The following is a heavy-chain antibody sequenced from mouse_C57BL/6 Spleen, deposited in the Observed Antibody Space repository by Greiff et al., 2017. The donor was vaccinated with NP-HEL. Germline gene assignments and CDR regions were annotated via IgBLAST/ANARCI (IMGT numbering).Heavy chain of an antibody. Sequence: EVKLQESGGGLVQPGGSMKLSCAASGFTFSDAWMDWVRQSPEKGLEWVAEIRNKANNHATYYAESVKGRFTISRDDSKSSVYLQMNSLRAEDTGIYYCTGYGSSYTNWYFDVWGTGTTVTVSS. D-gene: IGHD1-1*01. CDR2: IRNKANNHAT. V-gene: IGHV6-6*01. CDR3: TGYGSSYTNWYFDV. J-gene: IGHJ1*03. CDR1: GFTFSDAW.